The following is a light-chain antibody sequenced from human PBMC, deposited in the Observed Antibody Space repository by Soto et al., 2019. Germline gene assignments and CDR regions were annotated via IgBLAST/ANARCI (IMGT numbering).Light chain of an antibody. CDR2: DAS. J-gene: IGKJ3*01. CDR3: QHYGTSAL. Sequence: EIVLTQSPGTLSLSPGERATLSCRASQSVSSSYLAWYQQKPGQAPRLLIYDASRATGIPDRFSASGSGTDFTLTITRLEPEDFAVYYCQHYGTSALVGPGTKVEI. V-gene: IGKV3-20*01. CDR1: QSVSSSY.